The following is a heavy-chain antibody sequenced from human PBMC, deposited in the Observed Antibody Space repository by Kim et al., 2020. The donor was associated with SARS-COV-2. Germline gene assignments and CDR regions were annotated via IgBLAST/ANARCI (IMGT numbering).Heavy chain of an antibody. J-gene: IGHJ4*02. CDR2: IKQDGSEK. V-gene: IGHV3-7*01. CDR3: ARDGDYSTYDLFDY. Sequence: GGSLRLSCAASGFTFSTYWMTWVRQAPGKGLEWVANIKQDGSEKYYVDSVKGRFTISRDNAKNSLYLQMNSLRAEDTAVYYCARDGDYSTYDLFDYWGQGTLVTVSS. CDR1: GFTFSTYW. D-gene: IGHD4-4*01.